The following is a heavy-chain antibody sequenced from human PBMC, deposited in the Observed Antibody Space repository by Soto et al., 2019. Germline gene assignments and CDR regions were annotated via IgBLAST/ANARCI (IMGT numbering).Heavy chain of an antibody. CDR3: ARTSRAAPRPFDP. Sequence: QVTLKESGPVLVKPTETLTLTCTVSGFSLSNARMGVSWIRQPPGKALEWLAHIFSNDEKSYSTSLKSRLTISKDTSKSQVVLTMTNIDPVDTATYYCARTSRAAPRPFDPWGQGTLVTVSS. V-gene: IGHV2-26*01. CDR2: IFSNDEK. D-gene: IGHD2-15*01. CDR1: GFSLSNARMG. J-gene: IGHJ5*02.